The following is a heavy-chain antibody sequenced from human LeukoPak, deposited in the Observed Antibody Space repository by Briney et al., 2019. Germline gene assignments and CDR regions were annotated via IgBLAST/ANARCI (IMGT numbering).Heavy chain of an antibody. CDR2: ISGSGGST. Sequence: GGSLRLSCAASGFTFDDYAMHWVRHAPGKGLEWVSAISGSGGSTYYADSVKGRFTISRDNSKNTLYLQMNSLRAEDTAVYYCAKGVDSGYDLGEFDYWGQGTLVTVSS. D-gene: IGHD5-12*01. CDR3: AKGVDSGYDLGEFDY. J-gene: IGHJ4*02. CDR1: GFTFDDYA. V-gene: IGHV3-23*01.